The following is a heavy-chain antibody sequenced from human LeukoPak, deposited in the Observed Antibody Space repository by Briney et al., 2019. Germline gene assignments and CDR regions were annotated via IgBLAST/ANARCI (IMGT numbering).Heavy chain of an antibody. D-gene: IGHD3-22*01. CDR1: GGSFSGYY. CDR3: AASPAYYDSSGC. CDR2: INHSGST. J-gene: IGHJ4*02. Sequence: SETLSLTCAVYGGSFSGYYWSWIRQPPGKGLEWIGEINHSGSTNYNPSLKSRVTISVDTSKNQFSLKLSSVTAADTAVYYSAASPAYYDSSGCWGQGTLVTVSS. V-gene: IGHV4-34*01.